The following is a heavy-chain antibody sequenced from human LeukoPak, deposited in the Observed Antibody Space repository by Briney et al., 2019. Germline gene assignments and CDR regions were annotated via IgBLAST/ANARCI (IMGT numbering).Heavy chain of an antibody. J-gene: IGHJ4*02. V-gene: IGHV5-51*01. D-gene: IGHD4/OR15-4a*01. CDR3: ARHIGLTTRYFDY. Sequence: GESLKISCKGSGYIFTTYWIGWVRQMPGKGLEWMGMIYPGDSDTRYSPSFQGHVTISADTSITTAYLQLSSLKASDTAMYCCARHIGLTTRYFDYWGQGTLVTVSS. CDR1: GYIFTTYW. CDR2: IYPGDSDT.